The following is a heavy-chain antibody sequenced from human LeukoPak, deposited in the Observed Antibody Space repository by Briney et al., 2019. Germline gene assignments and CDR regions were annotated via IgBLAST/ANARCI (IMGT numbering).Heavy chain of an antibody. J-gene: IGHJ6*03. CDR3: AKDIRLKVASNRCYRCRYMAV. V-gene: IGHV3-33*06. CDR2: ILDDGVNK. D-gene: IGHD2-2*01. Sequence: PGRFLTFPCAASGFTFSSYGMRWVRQAPGKGLEWVAVILDDGVNKYYADSVKGRVTISRDNSKNTLYLQINSPRAEDTAVYYCAKDIRLKVASNRCYRCRYMAVWGNGNPVSVSS. CDR1: GFTFSSYG.